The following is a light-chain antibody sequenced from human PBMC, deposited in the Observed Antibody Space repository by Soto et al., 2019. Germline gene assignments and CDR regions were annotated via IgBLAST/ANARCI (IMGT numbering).Light chain of an antibody. CDR1: ESVRTK. V-gene: IGKV3-15*01. CDR2: DAS. CDR3: QQYDNWPPYI. Sequence: ETVMTQSPATLSVSPGERVTLSCRTSESVRTKLAWYQAKPGQAPRLLIYDASTRATGIPARFSGSGSGTEFTLSISSLQSEDFAVYYCQQYDNWPPYIFGQGTMLEI. J-gene: IGKJ2*01.